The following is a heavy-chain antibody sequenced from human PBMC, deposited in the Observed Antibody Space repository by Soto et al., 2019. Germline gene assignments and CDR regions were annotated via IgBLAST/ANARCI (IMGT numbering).Heavy chain of an antibody. CDR2: ISYDGSNK. V-gene: IGHV3-30*18. D-gene: IGHD1-26*01. CDR1: GFTFSSYG. Sequence: GESLKISCAASGFTFSSYGMHWVRQAPGKGLEWVAVISYDGSNKYYADSVKGRFTISRDNSKNTLYLQMNSLRAEDTAVYYCAKVGVGATTDYYGMDVWGQGTTVTVSS. J-gene: IGHJ6*02. CDR3: AKVGVGATTDYYGMDV.